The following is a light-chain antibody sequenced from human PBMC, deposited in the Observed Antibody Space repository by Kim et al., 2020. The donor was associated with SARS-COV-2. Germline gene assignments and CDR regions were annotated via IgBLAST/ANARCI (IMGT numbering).Light chain of an antibody. CDR1: SNDIGGYNY. J-gene: IGLJ3*02. CDR3: GSYTSSSTWV. V-gene: IGLV2-14*03. Sequence: GQSITISCTGTSNDIGGYNYVSWYQHHPGKAPKLMIHDIFARPSGVSDRFSGSRSGSTASLTISGLQAEDEADYYCGSYTSSSTWVLGGGTQLTVL. CDR2: DIF.